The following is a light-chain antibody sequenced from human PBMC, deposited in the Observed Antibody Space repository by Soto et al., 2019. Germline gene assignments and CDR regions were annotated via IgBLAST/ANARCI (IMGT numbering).Light chain of an antibody. CDR1: QSISSW. J-gene: IGKJ2*01. Sequence: DIQMTQSPSPLSASVGDRVTITCRASQSISSWLAWYQQKPGKAPKLLIYKASTLESGVPSRFSGSGSGTEFTLTISSLQPDDFATYYCQQYNSWYTFGQGTKLEI. V-gene: IGKV1-5*03. CDR3: QQYNSWYT. CDR2: KAS.